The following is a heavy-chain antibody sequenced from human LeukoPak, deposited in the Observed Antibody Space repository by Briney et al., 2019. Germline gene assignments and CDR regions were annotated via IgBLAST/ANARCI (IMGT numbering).Heavy chain of an antibody. Sequence: VSVKVSCKASGYTFTSYGISWVRQAPGQGLEWMGWISAYNGNTNYAQKLQGRVTMTTDTSTSTAYMELRSLRSDDTAVYYCALYYYDSSGYYLLFDYWGQGTLVTVSS. V-gene: IGHV1-18*01. CDR1: GYTFTSYG. CDR3: ALYYYDSSGYYLLFDY. J-gene: IGHJ4*02. D-gene: IGHD3-22*01. CDR2: ISAYNGNT.